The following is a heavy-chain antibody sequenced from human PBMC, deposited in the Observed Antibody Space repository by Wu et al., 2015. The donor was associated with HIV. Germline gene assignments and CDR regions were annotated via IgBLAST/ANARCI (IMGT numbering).Heavy chain of an antibody. V-gene: IGHV1-46*01. Sequence: QVQLVQSGAEVKKPGASVKLSCKASGYTFTTYYMHWVRQAPGQGLEWMGIINPSGGSTSYAQKFQGRVTMTRDTSTSTVYMELSSLRSDDTAVYYCARAPNKWFGEVLHYYYYMDVWGRGTTVTVSS. D-gene: IGHD3-10*01. CDR2: INPSGGST. CDR1: GYTFTTYY. J-gene: IGHJ6*03. CDR3: ARAPNKWFGEVLHYYYYMDV.